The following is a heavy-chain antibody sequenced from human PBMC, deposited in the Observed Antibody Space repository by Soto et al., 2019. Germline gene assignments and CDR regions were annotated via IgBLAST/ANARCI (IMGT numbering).Heavy chain of an antibody. CDR3: AKGLVLVPRSYFDY. V-gene: IGHV3-23*01. J-gene: IGHJ4*02. Sequence: EVPLLESGGGLVQPGGSLRLSCAASGFTFSSYAMSWVRQAPGKGLEWVSAISGSGGSTYYADSVKGRFTISRDNSTNTLYLQMNSLRAEDTAVYYCAKGLVLVPRSYFDYWGQGTLVTVSS. CDR2: ISGSGGST. D-gene: IGHD3-16*01. CDR1: GFTFSSYA.